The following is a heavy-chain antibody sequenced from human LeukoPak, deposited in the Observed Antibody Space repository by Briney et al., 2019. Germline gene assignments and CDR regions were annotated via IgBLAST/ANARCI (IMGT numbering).Heavy chain of an antibody. J-gene: IGHJ4*02. D-gene: IGHD3-3*01. CDR3: ARARPYYDFWSGYYFDY. CDR1: GGSFSGYY. Sequence: SETLSLTCAVYGGSFSGYYWSWIRQPPGKGLEWIGYIYYSGSTNYNPSLKSRVTISVDTSKNQFSLKLSSVTAADTAVYYCARARPYYDFWSGYYFDYWGQGTLVTVSS. V-gene: IGHV4-59*01. CDR2: IYYSGST.